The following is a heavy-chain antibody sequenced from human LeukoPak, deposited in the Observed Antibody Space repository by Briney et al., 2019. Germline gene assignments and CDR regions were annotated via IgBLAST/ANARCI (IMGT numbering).Heavy chain of an antibody. CDR2: IYSGGST. CDR1: GFTVSSNY. V-gene: IGHV3-53*01. J-gene: IGHJ6*03. D-gene: IGHD3/OR15-3a*01. CDR3: ARVTWTTYLGYYYYMDV. Sequence: GGSLRLSCAASGFTVSSNYMSWVRQAPGKGLEWVSVIYSGGSTYYADSVKGRFTISGDNSKNTLYLQMNSLRAEDTAVYYCARVTWTTYLGYYYYMDVWGKGTTVTVSS.